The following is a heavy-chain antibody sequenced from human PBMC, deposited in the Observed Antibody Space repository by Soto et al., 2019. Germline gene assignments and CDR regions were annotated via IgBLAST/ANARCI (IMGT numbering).Heavy chain of an antibody. CDR1: GGSISSSSYY. CDR2: IYYSGST. J-gene: IGHJ4*02. CDR3: ARLPLDTLGAYYFDY. Sequence: QLQLQESGPGLVKPSETLSLTCTVSGGSISSSSYYWGWIRQPPGKGLEWIGSIYYSGSTYYNPSLKSRVTISVDTSKNQFSLKLSSVTAADTAVYYCARLPLDTLGAYYFDYWGQGTLVTVSS. D-gene: IGHD5-18*01. V-gene: IGHV4-39*01.